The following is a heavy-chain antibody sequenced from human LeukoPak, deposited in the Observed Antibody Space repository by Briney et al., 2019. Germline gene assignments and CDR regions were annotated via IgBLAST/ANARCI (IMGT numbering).Heavy chain of an antibody. Sequence: QAGGSLRLSCAASGFTFSSYAMSWVRQAPGKGLEWVSAISGSGGSTYYADSVKGRFTISRDNSKNTLYLQMNSLRAEDTAVYYCAKVANYYDSSGSQGGWFDYWGQGTLVTVSS. CDR1: GFTFSSYA. J-gene: IGHJ4*02. D-gene: IGHD3-22*01. V-gene: IGHV3-23*01. CDR2: ISGSGGST. CDR3: AKVANYYDSSGSQGGWFDY.